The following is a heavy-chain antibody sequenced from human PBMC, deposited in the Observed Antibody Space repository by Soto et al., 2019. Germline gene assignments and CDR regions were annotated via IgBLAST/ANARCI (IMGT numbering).Heavy chain of an antibody. CDR1: GFTFRSYG. Sequence: PGGSLRLSCAASGFTFRSYGMHWVRQAPGKGLEWVTIISYDGSNKYYADSVKGRFTISRDNSKNTLYLQMNSLRAEDTAEYYCAKEKAPLDYGDASIDYWGQGTLVNVSS. CDR2: ISYDGSNK. J-gene: IGHJ4*02. D-gene: IGHD4-17*01. V-gene: IGHV3-30*18. CDR3: AKEKAPLDYGDASIDY.